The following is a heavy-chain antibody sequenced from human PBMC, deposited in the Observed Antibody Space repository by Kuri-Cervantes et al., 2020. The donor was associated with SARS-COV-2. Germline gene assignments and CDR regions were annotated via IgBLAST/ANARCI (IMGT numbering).Heavy chain of an antibody. CDR3: ARPGGFLDV. V-gene: IGHV4-39*07. J-gene: IGHJ6*04. D-gene: IGHD4-23*01. CDR2: INHSGST. Sequence: GSLRLSCTVSGGSISSTSYYWSWIRQPPGKGLEWIGEINHSGSTNYNPSLKSRVTISVDTSKNQFSLKLSSVTAADTAVYYCARPGGFLDVWGKGTTVTVSS. CDR1: GGSISSTSYY.